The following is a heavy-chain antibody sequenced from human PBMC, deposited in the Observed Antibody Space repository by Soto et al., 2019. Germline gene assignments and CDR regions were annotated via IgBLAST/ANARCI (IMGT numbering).Heavy chain of an antibody. CDR3: ASRSGGSHGEYYGMDV. V-gene: IGHV4-59*01. D-gene: IGHD2-15*01. CDR2: IYYSGST. Sequence: SETLSLTCTVSGGSISGYYWSWIRQPPGKGLEWIGYIYYSGSTNYNPSLKSRVTISVDTSKNQFSLKLSSVTAADTAVYYCASRSGGSHGEYYGMDVWGQGTTVTVSS. CDR1: GGSISGYY. J-gene: IGHJ6*02.